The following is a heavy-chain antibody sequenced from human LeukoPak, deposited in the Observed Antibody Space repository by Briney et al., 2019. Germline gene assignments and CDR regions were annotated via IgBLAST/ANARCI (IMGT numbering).Heavy chain of an antibody. CDR2: IYSGGST. CDR1: GFTVSSNY. V-gene: IGHV3-53*01. D-gene: IGHD2-21*02. Sequence: PGGSLCLSCAVSGFTVSSNYMSWVRQAPGGGLGWVSVIYSGGSTYYADSVKGRFTISRDNSKNTLYLQMNSRRAEDTAVYYCALESGDSMGYWGQGTLVTVSS. J-gene: IGHJ4*02. CDR3: ALESGDSMGY.